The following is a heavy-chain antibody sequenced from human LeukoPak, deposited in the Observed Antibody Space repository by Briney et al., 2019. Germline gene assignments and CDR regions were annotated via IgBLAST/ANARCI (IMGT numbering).Heavy chain of an antibody. D-gene: IGHD5-12*01. Sequence: SQTLSLTCTVSGGSITSHYWSWIRQPPGKGLEWIGYIYYRGSTNYNPSLKSRVTISVDTSKNQFSLKLSSVTAADTAVYYCARLKGHSSYDYWDYLGQGTLVTVSS. J-gene: IGHJ4*02. CDR3: ARLKGHSSYDYWDY. V-gene: IGHV4-59*11. CDR1: GGSITSHY. CDR2: IYYRGST.